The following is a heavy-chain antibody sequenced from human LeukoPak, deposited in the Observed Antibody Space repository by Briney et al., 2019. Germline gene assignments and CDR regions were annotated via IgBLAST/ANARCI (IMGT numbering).Heavy chain of an antibody. CDR2: MNPNSGNT. J-gene: IGHJ6*03. D-gene: IGHD4-17*01. CDR3: ARGKRDYGDYAPGYYYMDV. V-gene: IGHV1-8*03. Sequence: ASVKVSCKASGYTFTGYYMHWVRQATGQGLEWMGWMNPNSGNTGYAQKFQGRVTITRNTSISTAYMELSSLRSEDTAVYYCARGKRDYGDYAPGYYYMDVWGKGTTVTVSS. CDR1: GYTFTGYY.